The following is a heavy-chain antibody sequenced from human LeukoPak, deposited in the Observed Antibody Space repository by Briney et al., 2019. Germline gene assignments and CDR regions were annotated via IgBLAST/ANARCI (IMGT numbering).Heavy chain of an antibody. CDR1: GFTFSSYG. Sequence: GGSLRLSCAASGFTFSSYGMHWVRQAPGKGLEWVAVIWYDGSNKYYADSVKGRFTISRDNSKNTLYLQMNSLRAEDTAVYYCARASRYYDSSGYYQNLFDYWGQGTLVTVSS. CDR3: ARASRYYDSSGYYQNLFDY. J-gene: IGHJ4*02. V-gene: IGHV3-33*01. D-gene: IGHD3-22*01. CDR2: IWYDGSNK.